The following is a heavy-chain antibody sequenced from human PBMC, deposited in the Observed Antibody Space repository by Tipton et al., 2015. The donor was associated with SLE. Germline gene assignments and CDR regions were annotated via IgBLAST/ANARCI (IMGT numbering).Heavy chain of an antibody. CDR3: VRRSDHDYGDY. J-gene: IGHJ4*02. CDR1: GGSISSSSYY. CDR2: IYYSGST. V-gene: IGHV4-39*01. Sequence: TLSLTCTVSGGSISSSSYYWGWIRQPPGKGLEWIGSIYYSGSTYYNPSLKSRVTISVDTSKNQFSLKLRSVTAADTAVYYCVRRSDHDYGDYWGQGTLVTVSS.